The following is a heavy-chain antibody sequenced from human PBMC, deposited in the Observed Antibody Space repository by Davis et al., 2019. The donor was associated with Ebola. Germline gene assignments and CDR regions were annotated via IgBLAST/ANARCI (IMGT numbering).Heavy chain of an antibody. D-gene: IGHD2-2*01. V-gene: IGHV3-9*01. CDR2: TSWNSGSI. CDR1: GFTFDDYA. Sequence: GGSLRLSCAASGFTFDDYAMHWVRQAPGKGLEWVSGTSWNSGSIGYADSAKGRFTISRDNAKNSLYLQMNSLRAEDTAVYYCARGGIVVVPAAKSLSGKLYYYYGMDVWGQGTTVTVSS. CDR3: ARGGIVVVPAAKSLSGKLYYYYGMDV. J-gene: IGHJ6*02.